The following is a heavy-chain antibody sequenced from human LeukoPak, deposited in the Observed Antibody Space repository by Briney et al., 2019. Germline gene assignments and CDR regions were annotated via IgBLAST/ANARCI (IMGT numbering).Heavy chain of an antibody. CDR2: IYTSGST. D-gene: IGHD3-10*01. Sequence: SETLSLTCTVSGGSISSYYWSWIRQPAGKGLEWIGRIYTSGSTNYNPSLKSRVTMSVDTSKNQFSLKLSSVTAADTAVYYCASNTYYYGSGGKYYFDYWGQGTLVTVSS. CDR3: ASNTYYYGSGGKYYFDY. J-gene: IGHJ4*02. CDR1: GGSISSYY. V-gene: IGHV4-4*07.